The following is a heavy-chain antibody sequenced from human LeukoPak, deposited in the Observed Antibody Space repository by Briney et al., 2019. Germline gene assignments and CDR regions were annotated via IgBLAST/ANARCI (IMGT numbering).Heavy chain of an antibody. CDR3: ARARTWGINYYGMDV. CDR2: IYYSGST. V-gene: IGHV4-61*08. D-gene: IGHD3-16*01. J-gene: IGHJ6*02. CDR1: GGSISSGDYY. Sequence: TSSETLSLTCTVSGGSISSGDYYWSWIRQPPGKGLEWIGYIYYSGSTNYNPSLKSRVTISVDTSKNQFSLKLSSVTAADTAVYYCARARTWGINYYGMDVWGQGTTVTVSS.